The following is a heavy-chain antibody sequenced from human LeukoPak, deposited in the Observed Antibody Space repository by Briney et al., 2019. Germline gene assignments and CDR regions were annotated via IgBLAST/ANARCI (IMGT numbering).Heavy chain of an antibody. CDR3: ARARGYSYGTDY. J-gene: IGHJ4*02. V-gene: IGHV1-2*02. CDR2: INPNSGGT. Sequence: ASVKVSCKASGYTFTGYYMHWVRQAPGQGLEGMGWINPNSGGTNYAQKFQGSVTMTRDTSISTAYMELSRLRSDDTAVYYCARARGYSYGTDYWGQGTLVTVPS. CDR1: GYTFTGYY. D-gene: IGHD5-18*01.